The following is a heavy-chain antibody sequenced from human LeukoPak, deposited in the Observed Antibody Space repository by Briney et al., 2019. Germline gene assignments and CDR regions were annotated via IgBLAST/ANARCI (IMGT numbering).Heavy chain of an antibody. V-gene: IGHV3-21*06. CDR3: ARRNTRYSSSWDY. CDR2: ISSSSSYI. CDR1: GFTFSDYN. J-gene: IGHJ4*02. D-gene: IGHD6-13*01. Sequence: PGGSLRLSCAASGFTFSDYNMNWVRQAPGKGPEWVSSISSSSSYIYYADSVKGRFTISRDNAKNSLYLQMSSLRAEDTAVYYCARRNTRYSSSWDYWGQGTLVTVSS.